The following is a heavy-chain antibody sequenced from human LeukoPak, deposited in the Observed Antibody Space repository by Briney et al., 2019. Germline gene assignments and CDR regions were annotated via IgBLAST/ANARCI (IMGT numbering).Heavy chain of an antibody. V-gene: IGHV4-39*07. CDR1: GGFISSSSYY. CDR3: ARVDTAMVTALDY. D-gene: IGHD5-18*01. Sequence: SETLSLTCTVSGGFISSSSYYWGWIRQPPGKGLEWIGSIYYSGSTYYNPSLKSRVTISVDTSKNQFSLKLSSVTAADTAVYYCARVDTAMVTALDYWGQGTLVTVSS. CDR2: IYYSGST. J-gene: IGHJ4*02.